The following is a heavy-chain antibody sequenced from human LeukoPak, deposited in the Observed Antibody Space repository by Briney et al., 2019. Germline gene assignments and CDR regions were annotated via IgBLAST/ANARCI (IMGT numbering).Heavy chain of an antibody. D-gene: IGHD3-22*01. CDR1: GFTFSSYW. J-gene: IGHJ1*01. CDR2: IKSGGST. Sequence: GGSLRLSCAASGFTFSSYWMHWVRQAPGKGLVWVSRIKSGGSTNYADSVKGRFTISRDNAKNTVSLQMNSLRAEDTGVYFCARAPSEIGGYYPEYFRHWGQGTLVTVSS. CDR3: ARAPSEIGGYYPEYFRH. V-gene: IGHV3-74*01.